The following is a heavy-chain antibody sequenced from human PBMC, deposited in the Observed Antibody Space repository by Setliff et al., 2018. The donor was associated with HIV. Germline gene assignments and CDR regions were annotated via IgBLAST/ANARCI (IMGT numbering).Heavy chain of an antibody. J-gene: IGHJ4*02. CDR2: INWNGGST. CDR3: AGSWSGYPLSFGY. Sequence: PGGSLRLSCAASGFSFDDYGMSWVRQVPGKGLEWVSGINWNGGSTGYADSVKGRFTISRDNAKNSLYLQMNSLRGEDTALYHCAGSWSGYPLSFGYWGQGTLVTVSS. D-gene: IGHD3-3*01. V-gene: IGHV3-20*01. CDR1: GFSFDDYG.